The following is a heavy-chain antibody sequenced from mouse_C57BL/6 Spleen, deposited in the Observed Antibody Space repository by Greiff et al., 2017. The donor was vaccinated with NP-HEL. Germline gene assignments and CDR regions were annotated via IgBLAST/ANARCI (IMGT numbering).Heavy chain of an antibody. D-gene: IGHD2-3*01. CDR1: GYAFSSSW. CDR2: IYPGDGDT. J-gene: IGHJ2*01. CDR3: ARESPYDGKGY. Sequence: QVQLQQSGPELVKPGASVKISCKASGYAFSSSWMNWVKQRPGKGLEWIGRIYPGDGDTNYNGKFKGKATLTADKSSSTAYMQLSSLTSEDSAVYFCARESPYDGKGYWGQGTTLTVSS. V-gene: IGHV1-82*01.